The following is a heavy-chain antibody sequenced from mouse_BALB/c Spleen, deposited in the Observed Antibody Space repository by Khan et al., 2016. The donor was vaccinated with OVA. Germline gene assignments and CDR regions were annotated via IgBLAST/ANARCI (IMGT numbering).Heavy chain of an antibody. D-gene: IGHD2-2*01. CDR1: GYSFTGYY. CDR2: ISCHNGAT. V-gene: IGHV1S34*01. CDR3: ARSHLLWLYAMDY. J-gene: IGHJ4*01. Sequence: LVKTGASVKISCKTSGYSFTGYYIHWVKQSHGKSLEWIGYISCHNGATTYNQKFKGKATFTVDTSSSTAYMQFNSLTSEDSAVYYCARSHLLWLYAMDYWGQGTSVTVSS.